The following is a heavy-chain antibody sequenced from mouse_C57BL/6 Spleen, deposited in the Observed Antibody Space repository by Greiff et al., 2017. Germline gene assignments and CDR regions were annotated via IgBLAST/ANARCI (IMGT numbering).Heavy chain of an antibody. CDR2: IYPGSGST. CDR1: GYTFTSYW. Sequence: VQLQPPGAELVKPGASVKMSCKASGYTFTSYWITWVKQRPGQGLEWIGDIYPGSGSTNYNEKFKSKATLTVDTSSSTAYMQLSSLTSEDSAVYYCARGYYGSREGFAYWGQGTLVTVSA. CDR3: ARGYYGSREGFAY. J-gene: IGHJ3*01. V-gene: IGHV1-55*01. D-gene: IGHD1-1*01.